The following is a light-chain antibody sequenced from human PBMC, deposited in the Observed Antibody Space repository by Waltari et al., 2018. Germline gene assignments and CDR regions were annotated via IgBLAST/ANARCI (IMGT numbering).Light chain of an antibody. Sequence: EIVMTQSPATLSVSPGERATLSCRASQSVSSNLAWYQQKPGQAPRLLIYGASIRATGIPASFSGSGFGTEFTLTISSLQSEDFAVYYCQQYNNWPPYTFGQGTKLEIK. CDR3: QQYNNWPPYT. J-gene: IGKJ2*01. CDR2: GAS. CDR1: QSVSSN. V-gene: IGKV3D-15*01.